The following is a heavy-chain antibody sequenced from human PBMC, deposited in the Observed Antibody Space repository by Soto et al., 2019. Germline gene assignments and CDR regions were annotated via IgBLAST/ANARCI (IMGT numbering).Heavy chain of an antibody. CDR1: GGSISSSSYY. Sequence: SETLSLTCTVSGGSISSSSYYWGWIRQPPGKGLEWIGSIYYSGSTYYNPSLKSRVTISVDTSKNQFSLKRGSVTAADTAVYYCARRDGDIGEDVDTAMVLEAYYYYYGMDVWGQGTTVTVSS. CDR3: ARRDGDIGEDVDTAMVLEAYYYYYGMDV. J-gene: IGHJ6*02. CDR2: IYYSGST. V-gene: IGHV4-39*01. D-gene: IGHD5-18*01.